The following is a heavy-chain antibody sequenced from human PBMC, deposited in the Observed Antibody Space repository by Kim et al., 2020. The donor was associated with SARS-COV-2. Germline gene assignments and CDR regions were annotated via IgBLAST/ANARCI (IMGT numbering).Heavy chain of an antibody. Sequence: SETLSLTCAVSGGSISSDNWWSWVRQPPGKGLEWIGEINHSGSTNYSPSLRGRVTLSVDKSKNQFSLKLSSVTAADTAVYYCARENYGMDVWGQGTTVTVSS. CDR3: ARENYGMDV. CDR2: INHSGST. V-gene: IGHV4-4*02. CDR1: GGSISSDNW. J-gene: IGHJ6*02.